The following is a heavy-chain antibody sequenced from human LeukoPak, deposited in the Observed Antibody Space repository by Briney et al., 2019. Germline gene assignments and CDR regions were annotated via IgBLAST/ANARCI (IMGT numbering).Heavy chain of an antibody. CDR2: MNPNSGNT. V-gene: IGHV1-8*03. D-gene: IGHD6-13*01. Sequence: GASVKVSCKASGYTFTSYDINWVRQATGQGLEWMGWMNPNSGNTGYAQKFQGRVTITWNTSISTAFMDLSSLRSEDTAVYYCARDEQLEGLFDYWGQGTLVTVSS. CDR3: ARDEQLEGLFDY. J-gene: IGHJ4*02. CDR1: GYTFTSYD.